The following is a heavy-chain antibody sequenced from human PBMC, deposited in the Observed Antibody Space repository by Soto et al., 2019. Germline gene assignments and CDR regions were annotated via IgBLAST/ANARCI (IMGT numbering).Heavy chain of an antibody. CDR1: GFTFSSYA. J-gene: IGHJ3*02. CDR2: ISGSGGST. Sequence: GGSLRLSCAASGFTFSSYAMSWVRQAPGKGLEWVSAISGSGGSTYYADSVKGRFTISRDNSKNTLYLQMNSLRAEDTAVYYCAKDVIGGLGELLSYAFDIWGQGKMVTVSS. CDR3: AKDVIGGLGELLSYAFDI. V-gene: IGHV3-23*01. D-gene: IGHD3-10*01.